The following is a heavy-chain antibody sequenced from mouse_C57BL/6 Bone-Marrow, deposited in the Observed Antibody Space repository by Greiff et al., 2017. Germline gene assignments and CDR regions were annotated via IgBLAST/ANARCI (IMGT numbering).Heavy chain of an antibody. CDR2: ISNLAYSI. CDR1: GFTFSDYG. CDR3: ARGLLHGVYYAMDY. D-gene: IGHD1-1*01. J-gene: IGHJ4*01. V-gene: IGHV5-15*01. Sequence: EVQRVESGGGLVQPGGSLKLSCAASGFTFSDYGMAWVRQAPRKGPEWVAFISNLAYSIYYADTVTGRFTISRENAKNTLYLEMSSLRSEDTAMYYCARGLLHGVYYAMDYWGQGTSVTVSS.